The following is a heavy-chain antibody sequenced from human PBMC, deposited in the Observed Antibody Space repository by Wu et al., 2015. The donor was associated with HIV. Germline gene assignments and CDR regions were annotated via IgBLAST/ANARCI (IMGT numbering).Heavy chain of an antibody. D-gene: IGHD3-10*01. CDR2: IIPIFGTA. CDR3: ARDRHYYGSGSYDSVYYYGMDV. Sequence: QVQLVQSGAEVKKPGSSVKVSCKASGGTFSSYAISWVRQAPGQGLEWMGGIIPIFGTANYAQKFQGRVTITTDESTSTAYMELSSLRSEDTAVYYCARDRHYYGSGSYDSVYYYGMDVWGQGTTVTVSS. V-gene: IGHV1-69*05. CDR1: GGTFSSYA. J-gene: IGHJ6*02.